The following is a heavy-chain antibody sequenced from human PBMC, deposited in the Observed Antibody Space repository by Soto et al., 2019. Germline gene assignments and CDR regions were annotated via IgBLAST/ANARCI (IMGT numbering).Heavy chain of an antibody. D-gene: IGHD3-3*01. CDR1: GGSISSSSYY. Sequence: QLQLQESGPGLVKPSETLSLTCTVSGGSISSSSYYWGWIRQPPGKGLEWIGSIYYSGSTYYNPSLKSPVTISVDTSKNQFSLKLSSVTAADTAVYYCASRITIFGVETFDYWGQGTLVTVSS. CDR2: IYYSGST. CDR3: ASRITIFGVETFDY. J-gene: IGHJ4*02. V-gene: IGHV4-39*01.